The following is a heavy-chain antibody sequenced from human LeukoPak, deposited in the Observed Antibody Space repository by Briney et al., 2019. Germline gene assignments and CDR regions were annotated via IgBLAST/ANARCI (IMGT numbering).Heavy chain of an antibody. CDR2: INPGGSSI. D-gene: IGHD1-14*01. V-gene: IGHV3-74*01. Sequence: GSLKLSRAASGFTFRRHWMPRVRQVSGKGLVWVARINPGGSSITYADSVKGRFTISRDNAKNTLYLQMDSLRAEDTGVYYCARSNQADDYWGQGTLVTVSS. CDR3: ARSNQADDY. J-gene: IGHJ4*02. CDR1: GFTFRRHW.